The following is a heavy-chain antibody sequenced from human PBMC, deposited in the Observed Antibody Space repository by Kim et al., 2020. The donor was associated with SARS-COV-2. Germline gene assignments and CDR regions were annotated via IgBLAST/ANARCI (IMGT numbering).Heavy chain of an antibody. CDR1: GGSISSGGYY. CDR2: IYYSGST. D-gene: IGHD3-10*01. Sequence: SETLSLTCTVSGGSISSGGYYWSWIRQHPGKGLEWIGYIYYSGSTYYNPSLKSRVTISVDTSKNQFSLKLSSVTAADTAVYYCARDTTVIWFGELLNPGWFDPWGQGTLVTVSS. V-gene: IGHV4-31*03. J-gene: IGHJ5*02. CDR3: ARDTTVIWFGELLNPGWFDP.